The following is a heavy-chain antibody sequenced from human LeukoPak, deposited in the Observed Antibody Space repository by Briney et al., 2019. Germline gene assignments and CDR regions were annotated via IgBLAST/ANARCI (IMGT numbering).Heavy chain of an antibody. Sequence: GGSLRLSCAASGFTFSNYEMNWVRQAPGKGLEWVSYISSSGGTMYYADSVKGRFTISRDNAKNSLYLQMNSLRAEDTAVYYCARVAYCAGDCHHMDSWGQGTLVTVSS. CDR3: ARVAYCAGDCHHMDS. CDR1: GFTFSNYE. J-gene: IGHJ4*02. V-gene: IGHV3-48*03. CDR2: ISSSGGTM. D-gene: IGHD2-21*02.